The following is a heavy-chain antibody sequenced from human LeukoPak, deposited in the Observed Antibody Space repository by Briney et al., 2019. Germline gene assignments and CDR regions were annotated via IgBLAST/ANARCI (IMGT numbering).Heavy chain of an antibody. CDR1: GGSMNIHY. CDR3: AREGTGYSSGWYEDWFDP. J-gene: IGHJ5*02. Sequence: SETLSLTCTVSGGSMNIHYWSWIRQPAGKGLEWIGRIYTGGSTNYNPSLKSRVTISVDTSNNQFSLKLSSVTAADTAVYYCAREGTGYSSGWYEDWFDPWGQGTLVTVSS. CDR2: IYTGGST. V-gene: IGHV4-4*07. D-gene: IGHD6-19*01.